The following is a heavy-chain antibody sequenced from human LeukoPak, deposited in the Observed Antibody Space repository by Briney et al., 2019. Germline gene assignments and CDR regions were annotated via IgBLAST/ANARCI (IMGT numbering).Heavy chain of an antibody. J-gene: IGHJ3*02. V-gene: IGHV3-9*01. Sequence: QTGGSLRLSCAASGFTFDDYAMHWVRQAPAKGLERVSGISWNSGSIGYADSVKGRFTISRDNAKNSLYLQMNSLGAEDTAFYYCASDRRSDSSGYAFDIWGQGTMVTVSS. D-gene: IGHD3-22*01. CDR3: ASDRRSDSSGYAFDI. CDR2: ISWNSGSI. CDR1: GFTFDDYA.